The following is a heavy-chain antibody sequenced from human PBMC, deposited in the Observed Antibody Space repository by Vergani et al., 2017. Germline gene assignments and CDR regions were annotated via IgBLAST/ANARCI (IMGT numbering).Heavy chain of an antibody. CDR2: ISAYNGNT. CDR1: GYTFTSYG. V-gene: IGHV1-18*01. J-gene: IGHJ6*02. CDR3: ARDLSSYYYFWSGPYYYGMDV. D-gene: IGHD3-3*01. Sequence: QVQLVQSGAEVKKPGASVKVSCKASGYTFTSYGISWVRQAPGQGLEWMGWISAYNGNTNYAQKLQGRVTMTTDTSTSTAYMELRSLRSDDTAVYYCARDLSSYYYFWSGPYYYGMDVWGQGTAVTVSS.